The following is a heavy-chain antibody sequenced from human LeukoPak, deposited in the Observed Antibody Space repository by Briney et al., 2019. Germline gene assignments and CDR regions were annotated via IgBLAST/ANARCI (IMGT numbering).Heavy chain of an antibody. CDR1: GFTFSSYA. D-gene: IGHD1-26*01. CDR3: AKTYSGSYYTFDY. V-gene: IGHV3-30-3*01. CDR2: ISYDGSNK. J-gene: IGHJ4*02. Sequence: PGGSLRLSCAASGFTFSSYAMHWVRQAPGKGLEWVAVISYDGSNKYFADSVKGRFTISRDNSKNTLYLQMNSLRAEDTAVYYCAKTYSGSYYTFDYWGQGTLVTVSS.